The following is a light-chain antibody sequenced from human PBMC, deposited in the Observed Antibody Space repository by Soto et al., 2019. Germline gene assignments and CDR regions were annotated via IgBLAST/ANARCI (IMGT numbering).Light chain of an antibody. CDR2: DSN. CDR1: SSNIGAGQD. V-gene: IGLV1-40*01. CDR3: QSYGTSLSGLYV. Sequence: QSVLTQPPSVSGAPGQRVTTSCTGTSSNIGAGQDVHWYRQLPGAAPKFLISDSNNRASGVPDRFSVSKSGASASLAITGLRAEDEGDYFCQSYGTSLSGLYVFGTGTKVTVL. J-gene: IGLJ1*01.